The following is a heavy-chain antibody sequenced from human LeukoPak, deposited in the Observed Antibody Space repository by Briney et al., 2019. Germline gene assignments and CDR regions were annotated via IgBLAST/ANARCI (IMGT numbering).Heavy chain of an antibody. CDR3: ARAAGSSSFPDLGY. D-gene: IGHD6-6*01. Sequence: PSETLSLTCTVSGGSISSYYWNWIRQPPGKGLEWIGYIYYSGSTNYNPSLKSRVTISVDTSKNQFSLNLSSVTAADTAVYYCARAAGSSSFPDLGYWGQGTLVTVSS. CDR1: GGSISSYY. J-gene: IGHJ4*02. CDR2: IYYSGST. V-gene: IGHV4-59*01.